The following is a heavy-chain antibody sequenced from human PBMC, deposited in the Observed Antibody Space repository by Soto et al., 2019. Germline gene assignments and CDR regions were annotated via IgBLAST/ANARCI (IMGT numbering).Heavy chain of an antibody. D-gene: IGHD3-10*01. CDR1: GGSFSGYY. J-gene: IGHJ4*02. CDR2: INHSGST. V-gene: IGHV4-34*01. CDR3: ARGVSITMVRGALYYFDY. Sequence: SETLSLTCAVYGGSFSGYYWSWIRQPPGKGLEWIGEINHSGSTNYNPSLKSRVTISVDTSKNQFSLKLSSVTAADTAVYYCARGVSITMVRGALYYFDYWGQGTLVTVSS.